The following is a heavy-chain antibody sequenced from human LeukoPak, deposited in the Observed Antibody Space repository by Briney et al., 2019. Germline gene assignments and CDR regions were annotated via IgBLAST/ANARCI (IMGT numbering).Heavy chain of an antibody. D-gene: IGHD3-22*01. Sequence: PGGSLRLSCAVSGFAFGSEAMGWVRQSPARGLEWVASISPGGGTTYYADYVKGRFTISRDNSKNSLFVQMNSLRAEDTDVYYCAKVRPIALSWDDSSGYYYFDYWGQGTLVTVSS. V-gene: IGHV3-23*01. J-gene: IGHJ4*02. CDR2: ISPGGGTT. CDR1: GFAFGSEA. CDR3: AKVRPIALSWDDSSGYYYFDY.